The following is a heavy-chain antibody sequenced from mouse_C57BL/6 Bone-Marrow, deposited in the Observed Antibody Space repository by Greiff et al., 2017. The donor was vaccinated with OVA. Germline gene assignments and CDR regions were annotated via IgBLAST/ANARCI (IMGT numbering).Heavy chain of an antibody. D-gene: IGHD2-4*01. Sequence: VHVKQSGAELVRPGASVKLSCTASGFNIKDDYMHWVKQRPEQGLEWIGWIDPENGDTEYASKFQGKATITADTSSNTAYLQLSSLTSEDTAVYYCTTFYYDYGGYYYAMDYWGQGTSVTVSS. V-gene: IGHV14-4*01. CDR2: IDPENGDT. J-gene: IGHJ4*01. CDR3: TTFYYDYGGYYYAMDY. CDR1: GFNIKDDY.